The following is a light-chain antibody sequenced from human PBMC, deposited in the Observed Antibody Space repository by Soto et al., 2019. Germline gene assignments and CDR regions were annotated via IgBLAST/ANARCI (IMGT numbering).Light chain of an antibody. J-gene: IGLJ2*01. V-gene: IGLV2-23*01. CDR2: EAS. CDR1: TSNIGSYIL. CDR3: CSYAGSSTYV. Sequence: QSALTQPASVSGSPGQSITISCTGTTSNIGSYILVSWYQQHPGKAPKLLIYEASTRPSGVSNRFSVSKSGNTASLTISGLQAEDEADYYCCSYAGSSTYVFGGGTKVTVL.